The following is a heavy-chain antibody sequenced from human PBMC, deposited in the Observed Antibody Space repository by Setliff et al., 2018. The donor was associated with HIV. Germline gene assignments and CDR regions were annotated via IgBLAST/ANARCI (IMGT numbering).Heavy chain of an antibody. V-gene: IGHV4-4*02. Sequence: PSETLSLTCAVSGGSISSSNWWSWVRQPPGKGLEWIGEIYHSGSTNYNPSLKSRVTMSVDKSKNQVSLKLNSVTAADTAVYYCATPVTSRGYYYMDVWGKGTTVTVSS. D-gene: IGHD4-17*01. CDR3: ATPVTSRGYYYMDV. J-gene: IGHJ6*03. CDR2: IYHSGST. CDR1: GGSISSSNW.